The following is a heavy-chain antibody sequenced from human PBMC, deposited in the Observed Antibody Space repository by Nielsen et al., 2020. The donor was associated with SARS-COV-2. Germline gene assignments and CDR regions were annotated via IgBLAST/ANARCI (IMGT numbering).Heavy chain of an antibody. CDR2: INSDGSST. D-gene: IGHD3-10*01. CDR1: GFTFSSYW. V-gene: IGHV3-74*01. Sequence: GESLKISCAASGFTFSSYWMHWVRQAPGKGLVWVSRINSDGSSTSYADSVKGRFTISRDNAKNTLYLQMNSLRAEDTAVYYCAKGGYYGSGSYYNDDYYYMDVWGKGTTVTVSS. J-gene: IGHJ6*03. CDR3: AKGGYYGSGSYYNDDYYYMDV.